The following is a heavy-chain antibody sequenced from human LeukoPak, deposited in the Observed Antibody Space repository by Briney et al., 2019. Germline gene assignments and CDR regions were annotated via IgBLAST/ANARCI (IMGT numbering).Heavy chain of an antibody. J-gene: IGHJ3*02. V-gene: IGHV7-4-1*02. CDR3: AVIGDYYDSSGPPADAFDI. CDR1: GYTFTSYA. D-gene: IGHD3-22*01. CDR2: INTNTGNP. Sequence: ASVKVSCKASGYTFTSYAMNWVRQAPGQGLEWMGWINTNTGNPTYAQGFTGRFVFSLDTSFSTAYLQISSLKAEDTAVYYCAVIGDYYDSSGPPADAFDIWGQGTMVTVSS.